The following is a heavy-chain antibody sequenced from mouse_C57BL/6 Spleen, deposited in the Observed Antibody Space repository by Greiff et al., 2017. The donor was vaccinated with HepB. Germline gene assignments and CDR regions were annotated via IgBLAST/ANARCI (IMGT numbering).Heavy chain of an antibody. V-gene: IGHV1-26*01. CDR1: GYTFTDYY. Sequence: EVQLQQSGPELVKPGASVKISCKASGYTFTDYYMNWVKQSHGKSLEWIGDINPNNGGTSYNQKFKGKATLTVDKSSSTAYMELRSLTSEDSAVYYCARRGNYYDYSYAMDYWGQGTSVTVSS. CDR3: ARRGNYYDYSYAMDY. J-gene: IGHJ4*01. D-gene: IGHD2-4*01. CDR2: INPNNGGT.